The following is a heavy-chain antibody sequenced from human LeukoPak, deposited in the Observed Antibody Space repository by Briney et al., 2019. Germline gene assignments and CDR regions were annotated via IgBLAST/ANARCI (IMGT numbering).Heavy chain of an antibody. CDR3: ARDGTGYYGSSGYYYFDY. D-gene: IGHD3-22*01. J-gene: IGHJ4*02. CDR2: IYTTGST. Sequence: SETLSLTCTVSGGSISSYYWSWIRQPAGKGLEWIGRIYTTGSTNYNPSLKSRVTMSVDTSKNQFSLKLSSVTAADTAVCYCARDGTGYYGSSGYYYFDYWGQGTLVTVSS. V-gene: IGHV4-4*07. CDR1: GGSISSYY.